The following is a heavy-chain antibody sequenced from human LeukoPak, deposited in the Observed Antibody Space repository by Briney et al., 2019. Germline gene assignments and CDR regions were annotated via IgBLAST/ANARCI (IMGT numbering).Heavy chain of an antibody. D-gene: IGHD2-2*01. V-gene: IGHV4-30-4*08. CDR1: GGSISSGDYY. CDR3: ARDKRVVPATYYYYYMDV. CDR2: IYYSGST. J-gene: IGHJ6*03. Sequence: PSETLSLTRTVSGGSISSGDYYWSWIRQPPGKGLEWIGYIYYSGSTYYNPSLKSRVTISVDTPKNQFSLKLSSVTAADTAVYYCARDKRVVPATYYYYYMDVWGKGTTVTVSS.